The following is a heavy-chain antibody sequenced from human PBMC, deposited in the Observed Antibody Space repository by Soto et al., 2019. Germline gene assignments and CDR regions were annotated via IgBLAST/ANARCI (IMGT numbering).Heavy chain of an antibody. D-gene: IGHD3-3*01. CDR3: ARTTYYDFWSGWGDGMDV. CDR1: GGSISSGGYS. Sequence: QLQLQESGSGLVKPSQTLSLTCAVSGGSISSGGYSWSWIRQPPGKGLEWIGYIYHSGSTYYNPSVRCRVTISVEWSKNPYSLKLSSVAAADTAVYYCARTTYYDFWSGWGDGMDVWGQGPTVTVSS. V-gene: IGHV4-30-2*01. CDR2: IYHSGST. J-gene: IGHJ6*02.